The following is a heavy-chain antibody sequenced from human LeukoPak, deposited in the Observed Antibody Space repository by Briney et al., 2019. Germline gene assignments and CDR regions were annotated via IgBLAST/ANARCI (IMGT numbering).Heavy chain of an antibody. D-gene: IGHD3-22*01. CDR3: ARGTYDKPDY. V-gene: IGHV1-2*02. CDR2: INPKSGGT. Sequence: VSVKVSCKASGYTFTGNHMHWVRQAPGQGLEWMGWINPKSGGTNYAQKFQGRVTMNRDTSISTGYMELSRLRSDDAAVYYCARGTYDKPDYWGQGTLVTVSS. J-gene: IGHJ4*02. CDR1: GYTFTGNH.